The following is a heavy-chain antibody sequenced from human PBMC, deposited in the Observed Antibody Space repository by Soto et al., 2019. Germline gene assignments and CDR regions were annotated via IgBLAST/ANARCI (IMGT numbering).Heavy chain of an antibody. CDR2: IYYSGST. CDR1: GGSISSSSYY. V-gene: IGHV4-39*01. J-gene: IGHJ1*01. CDR3: ASNKPLIVGATSRVFGEYFQH. Sequence: PSETVSLTCTVSGGSISSSSYYWGWIRQPPGKGLEWIGSIYYSGSTYYNPSLKSRVTISVDTSKNQFSLKLSSVTAADTAVYYCASNKPLIVGATSRVFGEYFQHWGQGTLVTVSS. D-gene: IGHD1-26*01.